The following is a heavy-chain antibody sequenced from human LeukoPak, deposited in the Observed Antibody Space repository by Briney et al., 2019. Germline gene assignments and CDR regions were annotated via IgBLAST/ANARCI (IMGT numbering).Heavy chain of an antibody. Sequence: PGGSLRLSCAASGFTFDDYAMHWVRHAPGKGLEWVSLISGDGGSTYYADSVKGRFTISRDNSKNSLDLQMNSLRTEDTALYYCAKDIGSSSWYVTFKIRTYYYYGMDVWGQGTTVTVSS. D-gene: IGHD6-13*01. V-gene: IGHV3-43*02. CDR1: GFTFDDYA. J-gene: IGHJ6*02. CDR3: AKDIGSSSWYVTFKIRTYYYYGMDV. CDR2: ISGDGGST.